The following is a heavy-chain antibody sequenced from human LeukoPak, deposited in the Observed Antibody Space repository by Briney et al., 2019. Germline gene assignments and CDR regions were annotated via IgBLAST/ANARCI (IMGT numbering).Heavy chain of an antibody. Sequence: ASVKVSCKASGYTFTSYAMNWVRQAPGQGLEWMGWINTNIGNPTYAQGFTGRFVFSLDTSVSTAYLQISSLKAEDTAVYYCARDKWELLLYYYYGMDVWGQGTTVTVSS. CDR3: ARDKWELLLYYYYGMDV. CDR1: GYTFTSYA. J-gene: IGHJ6*02. D-gene: IGHD1-26*01. V-gene: IGHV7-4-1*02. CDR2: INTNIGNP.